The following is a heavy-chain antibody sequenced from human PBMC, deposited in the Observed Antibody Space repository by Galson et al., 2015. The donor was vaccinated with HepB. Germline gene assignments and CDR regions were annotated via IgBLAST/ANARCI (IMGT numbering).Heavy chain of an antibody. CDR1: GFTVSSNY. D-gene: IGHD3-10*01. Sequence: SLRLSCAVSGFTVSSNYMTWVRQAPGKGPEWVSVIYSGGDTYYADSVKGRFTIFRDNSKNTLYLQMNSLRAEDTAVYYCPRRFTYGLDWGQGTLVTVSS. V-gene: IGHV3-53*01. CDR3: PRRFTYGLD. CDR2: IYSGGDT. J-gene: IGHJ4*02.